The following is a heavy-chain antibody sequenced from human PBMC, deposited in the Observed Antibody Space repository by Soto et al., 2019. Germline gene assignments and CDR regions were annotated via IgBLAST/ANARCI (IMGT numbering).Heavy chain of an antibody. CDR1: GYTFTSYG. CDR3: ARACSSTCNGADY. V-gene: IGHV1-18*04. CDR2: ISANNGNT. D-gene: IGHD2-2*01. J-gene: IGHJ4*02. Sequence: QVQLVHSGAEVKKPGDSVKVSCKASGYTFTSYGITWVRQAPGQGLEGMGWISANNGNTRSAQNLQGRVTTTTDTSTSTAYLERRSLTSDDRAVYYCARACSSTCNGADYWGQGTLVSVSS.